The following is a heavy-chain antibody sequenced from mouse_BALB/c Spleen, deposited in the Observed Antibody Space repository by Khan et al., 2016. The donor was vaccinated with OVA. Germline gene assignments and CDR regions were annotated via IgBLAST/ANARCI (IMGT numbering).Heavy chain of an antibody. CDR1: GYSITSGYY. CDR3: ASGARATYYFDY. V-gene: IGHV3-6*02. D-gene: IGHD3-1*01. J-gene: IGHJ2*03. CDR2: ISYDGSD. Sequence: EVQLQESGPGLVKPSQSLSLTCSVTGYSITSGYYWNWIRQFPGNKLEWMGYISYDGSDNCNPSLKNRFSITRDTSKNQFFLKLKSVTTEDTATXYCASGARATYYFDYWGQGTSLTVSS.